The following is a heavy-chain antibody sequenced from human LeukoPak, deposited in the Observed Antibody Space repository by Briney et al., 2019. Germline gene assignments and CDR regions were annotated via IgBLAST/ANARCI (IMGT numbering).Heavy chain of an antibody. CDR1: GFTVSSTY. CDR2: IYSGGST. Sequence: AGGSPRLSCAASGFTVSSTYMSWVRQAPGKGLQWVSVIYSGGSTYYTDSVKGRFTISRDNSKNTLYLQMNSLRVEDTAVYYCARGYNGDYWGQGTLVTVSS. V-gene: IGHV3-66*02. J-gene: IGHJ4*02. D-gene: IGHD1-1*01. CDR3: ARGYNGDY.